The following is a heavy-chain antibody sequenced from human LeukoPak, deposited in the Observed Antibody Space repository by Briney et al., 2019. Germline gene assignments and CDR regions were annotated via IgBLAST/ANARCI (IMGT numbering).Heavy chain of an antibody. Sequence: GGSLRLSCAASGFTFNTYVMHRVRQAPGKGLVWVARIDTDGKTTTYADSVKGRFTISRDNAKNMLYVQMNSLRAEDTAVYYCVRDKDGYNFWGQGTLVSVSS. V-gene: IGHV3-74*01. CDR1: GFTFNTYV. D-gene: IGHD5-24*01. J-gene: IGHJ4*02. CDR3: VRDKDGYNF. CDR2: IDTDGKTT.